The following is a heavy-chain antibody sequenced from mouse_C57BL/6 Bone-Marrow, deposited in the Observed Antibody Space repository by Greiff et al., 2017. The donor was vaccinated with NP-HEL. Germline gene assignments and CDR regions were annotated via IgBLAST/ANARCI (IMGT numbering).Heavy chain of an antibody. J-gene: IGHJ3*01. CDR1: GFSLTSYG. D-gene: IGHD2-5*01. CDR2: IWSGGST. Sequence: VQLVESGPGLVQPSQSLSITCTVSGFSLTSYGVHWVRQSPGKGLEWLGVIWSGGSTDYNAAFISRLSISKDNSKSQVFFKMNSLQADDTAIYYCARDYSNWFAYWGQGTLVTVSA. V-gene: IGHV2-2*01. CDR3: ARDYSNWFAY.